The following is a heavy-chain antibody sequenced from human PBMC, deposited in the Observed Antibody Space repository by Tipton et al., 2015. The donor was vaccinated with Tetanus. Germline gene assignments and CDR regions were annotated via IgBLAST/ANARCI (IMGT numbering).Heavy chain of an antibody. Sequence: SLRLSCAASGFTFTSYSMNWVRQAPGKGLEWVSYISYSSGTIYYADSVQGRFTISRDNAKNSLYLQMSSLRADDTAVYYCASGSTLDYWGQGALVSASS. J-gene: IGHJ4*02. CDR1: GFTFTSYS. V-gene: IGHV3-48*04. CDR2: ISYSSGTI. CDR3: ASGSTLDY. D-gene: IGHD6-25*01.